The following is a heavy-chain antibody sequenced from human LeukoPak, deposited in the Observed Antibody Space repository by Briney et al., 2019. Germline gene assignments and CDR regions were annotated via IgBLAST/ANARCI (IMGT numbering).Heavy chain of an antibody. D-gene: IGHD5-18*01. V-gene: IGHV3-30*02. CDR2: IRYTGSKK. CDR1: GFTFSSYG. CDR3: AKDKGYSIDY. Sequence: GGSLRLSCAASGFTFSSYGMHWVRQAPGKGLEWVAFIRYTGSKKYYADSVKGRFTISRDNSKNTLYLQMNSLRAEDTAVYHCAKDKGYSIDYWGQGTLVTVSS. J-gene: IGHJ4*02.